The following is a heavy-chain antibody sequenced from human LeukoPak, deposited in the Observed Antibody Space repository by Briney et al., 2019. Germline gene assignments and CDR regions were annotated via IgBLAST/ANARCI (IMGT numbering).Heavy chain of an antibody. CDR2: IKQDGSEK. CDR3: ARDYRGYRAPYYFDH. J-gene: IGHJ4*02. D-gene: IGHD2-15*01. Sequence: GGSLRLSCAASGFTFSSYWMSWVRQAPGKGLEWVANIKQDGSEKYYVDSVKGRFTISRDNAKNSLYLQMNSLRADDTAVYYCARDYRGYRAPYYFDHWGQGTLVTVSS. CDR1: GFTFSSYW. V-gene: IGHV3-7*01.